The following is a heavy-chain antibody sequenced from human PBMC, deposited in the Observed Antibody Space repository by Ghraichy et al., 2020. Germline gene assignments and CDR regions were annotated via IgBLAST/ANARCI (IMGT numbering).Heavy chain of an antibody. CDR3: ASWDVRGHYFDY. Sequence: LSLTCAASGFTVSSNYMSWVRQAPGKGLEWVSVIYSGGSTYYADSVKGRFTISRDNSKNTLYLQMNSLRAEDTAVYYCASWDVRGHYFDYWGQGTLVTVSS. CDR1: GFTVSSNY. V-gene: IGHV3-66*01. CDR2: IYSGGST. J-gene: IGHJ4*02. D-gene: IGHD3-10*02.